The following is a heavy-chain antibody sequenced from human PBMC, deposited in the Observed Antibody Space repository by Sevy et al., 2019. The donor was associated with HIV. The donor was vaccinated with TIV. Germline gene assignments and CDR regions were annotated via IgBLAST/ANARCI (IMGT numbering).Heavy chain of an antibody. J-gene: IGHJ4*02. CDR1: GFSFSPYW. V-gene: IGHV3-7*01. Sequence: GESLTLSCAASGFSFSPYWMTWVRQAPGKGLEWVANIRSDGSDKYYVDSVKGRFTISRDNAKNSLYLQINGLRADDTAMYYGSRGVGLDCWGQGALVTVSS. CDR2: IRSDGSDK. D-gene: IGHD1-26*01. CDR3: SRGVGLDC.